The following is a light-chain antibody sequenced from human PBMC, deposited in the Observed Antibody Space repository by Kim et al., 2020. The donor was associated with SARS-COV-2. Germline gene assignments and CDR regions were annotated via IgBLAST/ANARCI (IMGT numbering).Light chain of an antibody. CDR2: EVS. Sequence: QPALTQPPSVSGSPGQSVTISCTGTSSDVGSYNRVSWYQQPPGTAPKLIIYEVSDWPSGVPHRFSGSKSGNTASLTISWLQTEDEADYYCSSYTSSSTLIFGGGTKVTVL. V-gene: IGLV2-18*02. CDR1: SSDVGSYNR. CDR3: SSYTSSSTLI. J-gene: IGLJ2*01.